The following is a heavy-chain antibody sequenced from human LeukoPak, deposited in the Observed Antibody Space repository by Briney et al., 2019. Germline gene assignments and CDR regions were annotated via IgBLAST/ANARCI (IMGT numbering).Heavy chain of an antibody. CDR3: AKLPLGFTMVRGVNYFDY. Sequence: PGGSLRLSCAASGFTFSSYAMSWVRQAPGKGLEWVSAISGSGGSTYYADSVKGRFTISRDNSKNTLYLQMNSLRAEDTAVYYCAKLPLGFTMVRGVNYFDYWGQGTLVTVSS. V-gene: IGHV3-23*01. CDR1: GFTFSSYA. D-gene: IGHD3-10*01. J-gene: IGHJ4*02. CDR2: ISGSGGST.